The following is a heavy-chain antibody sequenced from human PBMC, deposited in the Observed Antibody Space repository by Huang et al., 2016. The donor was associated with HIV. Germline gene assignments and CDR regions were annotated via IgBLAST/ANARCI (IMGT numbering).Heavy chain of an antibody. V-gene: IGHV7-4-1*02. CDR1: GYTFTTYA. CDR3: ARAGVPDASFAFDI. Sequence: QVQLVQSASELRKPGASVKISCTSSGYTFTTYAVNGVREAPGQGLEWMGGINTDTGDPTYGQGFTGRFVFSLDTSVSTAYLQISSLKPEDTAVYYCARAGVPDASFAFDIWGQGTMVTVSS. D-gene: IGHD2-2*01. CDR2: INTDTGDP. J-gene: IGHJ3*02.